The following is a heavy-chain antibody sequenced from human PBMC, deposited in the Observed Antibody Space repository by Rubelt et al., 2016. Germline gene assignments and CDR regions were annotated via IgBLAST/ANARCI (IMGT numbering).Heavy chain of an antibody. CDR2: INAGNGNT. V-gene: IGHV1-3*01. CDR3: ARGGYSYGPEYFQH. Sequence: QVQLVQSGAEVKKPGASVKVSCKASGYTFTSYAMHWVRQAPGQRLEWMGWINAGNGNTKYSQKFQGRFTITRDTSAGTAYMELSSLRSEDTAVYYCARGGYSYGPEYFQHWGQGTLVTVSS. D-gene: IGHD5-18*01. J-gene: IGHJ1*01. CDR1: GYTFTSYA.